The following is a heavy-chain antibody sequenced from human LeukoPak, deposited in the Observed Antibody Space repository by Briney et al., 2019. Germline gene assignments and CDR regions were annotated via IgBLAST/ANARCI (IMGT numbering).Heavy chain of an antibody. CDR1: GGSISSYY. V-gene: IGHV4-59*01. CDR3: ATTAGATALADAFDI. CDR2: IYYSGST. J-gene: IGHJ3*02. D-gene: IGHD1-26*01. Sequence: SETLSLTCTVSGGSISSYYWSWIRQPPGKGLEWIGYIYYSGSTNYNPSLKSRVTISVDTSKNQFSLKLSSVTAADTAVYYCATTAGATALADAFDIWGQGTMVTVSS.